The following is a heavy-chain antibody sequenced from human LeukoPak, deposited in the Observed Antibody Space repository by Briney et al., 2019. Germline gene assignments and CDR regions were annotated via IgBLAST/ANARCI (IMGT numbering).Heavy chain of an antibody. V-gene: IGHV3-30-3*01. D-gene: IGHD2-2*01. Sequence: PGRSLRLSCAAYGFTFSSYAMHWVRQAPGKGLEWMAVISYDGSNKYYADSVKGRFTISRDNSKNTLYLQMNSLRAEDTAVYYCARDWGYCSSTSCYSDFNYWAREPWSPSPQ. CDR1: GFTFSSYA. CDR3: ARDWGYCSSTSCYSDFNY. CDR2: ISYDGSNK. J-gene: IGHJ4*02.